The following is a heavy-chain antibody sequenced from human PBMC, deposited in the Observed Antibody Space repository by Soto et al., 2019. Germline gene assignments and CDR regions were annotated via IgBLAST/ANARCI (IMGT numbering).Heavy chain of an antibody. Sequence: GASVKVSCKASGYTFTSYGISWVRQAPGQGLEWMGWISAYNGNTNYAQKLQGRVTMTTDTSTSTAYMELRSLRSDDTAVYYCARAPPMQWLVMSSGMDVWGQGTTVTVS. CDR3: ARAPPMQWLVMSSGMDV. D-gene: IGHD6-19*01. J-gene: IGHJ6*02. V-gene: IGHV1-18*01. CDR2: ISAYNGNT. CDR1: GYTFTSYG.